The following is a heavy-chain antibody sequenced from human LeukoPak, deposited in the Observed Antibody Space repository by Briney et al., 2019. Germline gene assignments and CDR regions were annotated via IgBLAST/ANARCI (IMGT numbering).Heavy chain of an antibody. V-gene: IGHV1-24*01. J-gene: IGHJ5*02. D-gene: IGHD3-10*01. CDR2: FDPEDGET. Sequence: VASVKVSCKVSGYTLTELSMHWVRQAPGKGLEWMGGFDPEDGETIYAQKFQGRVTMTEDTSTDTAYMELSSLRSEDTAVYYCATGFHRLLLWFGVGFDPWGQGTLVTVSS. CDR3: ATGFHRLLLWFGVGFDP. CDR1: GYTLTELS.